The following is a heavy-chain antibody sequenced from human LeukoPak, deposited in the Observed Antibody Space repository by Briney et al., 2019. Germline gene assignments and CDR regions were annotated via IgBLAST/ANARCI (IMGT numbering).Heavy chain of an antibody. CDR3: ARDEGVCSSTSCCDPLFVP. V-gene: IGHV3-21*01. CDR1: GFTFSSYS. D-gene: IGHD2-2*01. J-gene: IGHJ5*02. Sequence: PGGSLRLSCAASGFTFSSYSMNWVRQAPGKGLEWVSSISSSSSYIYYADSVKGRFTISRDNAKNSLYLQRNSLRAEDTAVYYCARDEGVCSSTSCCDPLFVPWGRGTLLTVSS. CDR2: ISSSSSYI.